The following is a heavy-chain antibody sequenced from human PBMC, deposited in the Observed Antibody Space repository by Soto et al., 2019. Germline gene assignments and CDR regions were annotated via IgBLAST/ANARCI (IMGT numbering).Heavy chain of an antibody. D-gene: IGHD3-16*01. CDR3: VRPNFGALTHFDF. CDR1: VYTFTNYL. Sequence: GESLKISCKALVYTFTNYLIGWVRQTPGKGLEWMGIIFPGDSDTRYNPSFEGQVTVSADESISTAYLQWNTLKASDTAMYYCVRPNFGALTHFDFWGQGTLVTVSS. J-gene: IGHJ4*02. V-gene: IGHV5-51*01. CDR2: IFPGDSDT.